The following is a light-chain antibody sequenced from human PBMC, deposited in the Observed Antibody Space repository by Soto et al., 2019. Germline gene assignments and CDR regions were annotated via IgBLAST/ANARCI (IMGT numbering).Light chain of an antibody. CDR3: QQLNSYPSIT. J-gene: IGKJ5*01. CDR2: AAS. Sequence: DIQMTQSPSTLSPSVGDRVTITVPASQVISSYLAWYQQKPGKAPKLLIYAASTVQSGVPSRFSGSGSGTDFTLTISSLQPEDFATYYCQQLNSYPSITFGQGTRLEI. V-gene: IGKV1-9*01. CDR1: QVISSY.